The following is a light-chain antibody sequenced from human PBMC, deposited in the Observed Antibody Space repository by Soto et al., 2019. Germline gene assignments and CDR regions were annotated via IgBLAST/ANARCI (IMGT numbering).Light chain of an antibody. CDR2: GAS. CDR1: QSVNRNY. V-gene: IGKV3-20*01. J-gene: IGKJ5*01. CDR3: QQYGSSPIT. Sequence: EIVLTQSPGTLSLSPGERATLSCRASQSVNRNYLAWYHQKPGQAPRLLIYGASSRATGIPDRFIGSGSGTDFSLTISRLEPEDFAEYYCQQYGSSPITFGQGTRLEI.